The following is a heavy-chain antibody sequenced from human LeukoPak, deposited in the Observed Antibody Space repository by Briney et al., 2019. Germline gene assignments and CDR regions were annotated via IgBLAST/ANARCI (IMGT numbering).Heavy chain of an antibody. Sequence: GGSLRLSCAASACIHRNYCMHWVRQPPARGLEGVAFIRYDGSNKYYADAVKDRLTIHRDNHKNTLYLPVNNLRAGHEPVYYCPKDHGVGIAAAGYFDKWGEGTLVTVSS. D-gene: IGHD6-13*01. J-gene: IGHJ4*02. CDR2: IRYDGSNK. CDR3: PKDHGVGIAAAGYFDK. V-gene: IGHV3-30*02. CDR1: ACIHRNYC.